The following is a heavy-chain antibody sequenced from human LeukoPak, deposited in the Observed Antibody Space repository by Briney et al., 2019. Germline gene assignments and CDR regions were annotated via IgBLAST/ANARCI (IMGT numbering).Heavy chain of an antibody. V-gene: IGHV3-21*01. J-gene: IGHJ4*02. CDR1: GFSFSSYT. Sequence: GGSLRLSCAASGFSFSSYTMNWVRQAPGKGLEWISSIGRTSIDKYYADSVRGRFTISRDNAKNSLYVQMGSLRADDTAVYYCVRGDSRDDWGQGTLVTVSS. D-gene: IGHD3-22*01. CDR3: VRGDSRDD. CDR2: IGRTSIDK.